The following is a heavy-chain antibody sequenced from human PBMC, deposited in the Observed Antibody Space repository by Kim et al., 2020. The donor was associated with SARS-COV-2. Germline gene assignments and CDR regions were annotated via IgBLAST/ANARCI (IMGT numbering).Heavy chain of an antibody. CDR3: ARATTVNYYYCGMDV. CDR1: GCTFSSYA. J-gene: IGHJ6*02. V-gene: IGHV1-69*13. Sequence: SVKVSCKASGCTFSSYAISWVRQAPGQGLEWMGGIIPIFGTANYAQKFQGRVTITADEYTSTAYMELSSLRSEDTAVYYCARATTVNYYYCGMDVWGQGTTVTVSS. D-gene: IGHD4-17*01. CDR2: IIPIFGTA.